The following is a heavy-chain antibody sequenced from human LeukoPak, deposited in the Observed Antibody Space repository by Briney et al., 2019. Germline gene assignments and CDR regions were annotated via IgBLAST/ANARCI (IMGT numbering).Heavy chain of an antibody. CDR1: GFTFSSYS. CDR2: LSSSSDYI. V-gene: IGHV3-21*01. J-gene: IGHJ4*02. CDR3: LRDPSSGGSRGY. D-gene: IGHD2-15*01. Sequence: GGSLRLSCAASGFTFSSYSMNWVRQAPGKGLEWVSSLSSSSDYIFYADSVKGRFTISRDNAKNSLYLQMNSLRAEDTAVYYCLRDPSSGGSRGYWGQGTLVTVSS.